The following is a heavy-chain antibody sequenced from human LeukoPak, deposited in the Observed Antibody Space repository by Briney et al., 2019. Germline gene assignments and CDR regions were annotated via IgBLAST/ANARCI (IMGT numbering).Heavy chain of an antibody. J-gene: IGHJ4*02. CDR2: ISYDGSNK. D-gene: IGHD3-9*01. CDR1: GFTFSSYA. V-gene: IGHV3-30*04. CDR3: ARVLTGYYNFDY. Sequence: PGGSLRLSCAASGFTFSSYAMHWVRQAPGKGLEWVGVISYDGSNKYYADSVKGRFTISRDNSKNTLYLQMNSLRAEDTAVYYCARVLTGYYNFDYWGQGTLVTVSS.